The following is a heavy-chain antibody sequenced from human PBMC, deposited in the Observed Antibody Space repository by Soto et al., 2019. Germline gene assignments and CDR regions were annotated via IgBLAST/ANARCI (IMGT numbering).Heavy chain of an antibody. CDR3: ARGLRRCSGGSCYYWFDP. D-gene: IGHD2-15*01. J-gene: IGHJ5*02. Sequence: ASVKVSCKASGYTFTSYDINWVRQATGQGLEWMGWMNPNSGNTGYAQKFQGRVTMTRNTSISTAYMELSSLRSEDTAVYYCARGLRRCSGGSCYYWFDPWGQGTLVTVSS. V-gene: IGHV1-8*01. CDR1: GYTFTSYD. CDR2: MNPNSGNT.